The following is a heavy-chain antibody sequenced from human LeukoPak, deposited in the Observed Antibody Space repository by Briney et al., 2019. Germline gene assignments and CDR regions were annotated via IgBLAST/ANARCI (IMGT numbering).Heavy chain of an antibody. CDR2: IYPGDSDT. J-gene: IGHJ4*02. Sequence: GESLKISCKGSGHNFTSYWIGWVRQMPGKGLEWMGVIYPGDSDTRYSPSFQGQVTFSVDKSISTAYVQWSSLKASDTAMYYCARGRYSYGPFDYWGQGTLVTVSS. D-gene: IGHD5-18*01. V-gene: IGHV5-51*01. CDR1: GHNFTSYW. CDR3: ARGRYSYGPFDY.